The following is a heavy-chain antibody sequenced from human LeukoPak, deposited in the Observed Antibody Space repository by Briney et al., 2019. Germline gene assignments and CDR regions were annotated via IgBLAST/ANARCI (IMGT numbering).Heavy chain of an antibody. V-gene: IGHV4-61*02. J-gene: IGHJ5*02. D-gene: IGHD2-2*01. CDR2: IYTSGST. Sequence: PSETLSLTCTVSGGSISSGSYYWSWIRRPAGKGLEWIGRIYTSGSTNYNPSLKSRVTISVDTSKNQFSLKLSSVTAADTAVYYCARVEVPDCSSTSCYSGWFDPWGQGTLVTVSS. CDR3: ARVEVPDCSSTSCYSGWFDP. CDR1: GGSISSGSYY.